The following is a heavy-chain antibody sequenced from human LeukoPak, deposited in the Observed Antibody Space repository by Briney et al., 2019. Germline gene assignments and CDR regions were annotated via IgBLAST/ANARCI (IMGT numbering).Heavy chain of an antibody. CDR2: IYYSGST. Sequence: SETLSLTCTVSGGSISSSSYYWGWIRQPPGKGLEWIGSIYYSGSTYYNPSLKSRVTISVDTSKNQFSLKLSSVTAADTAVYYCARGSKQEWFDPWGQGTLVTVSS. J-gene: IGHJ5*02. V-gene: IGHV4-39*07. D-gene: IGHD4-11*01. CDR1: GGSISSSSYY. CDR3: ARGSKQEWFDP.